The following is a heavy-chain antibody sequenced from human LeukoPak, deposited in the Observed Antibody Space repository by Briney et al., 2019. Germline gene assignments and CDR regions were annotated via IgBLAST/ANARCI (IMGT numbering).Heavy chain of an antibody. CDR2: IIPIFGTA. CDR3: ARDENYYGSGSYAY. Sequence: ASVKVSCKASGGTFSSYAISWVRQAPGQGLEWMGGIIPIFGTANYAQKFQGRVTITADESTSTAYMELSSLRSEDTAVYYCARDENYYGSGSYAYWGQGTLVTVSS. J-gene: IGHJ4*02. D-gene: IGHD3-10*01. V-gene: IGHV1-69*13. CDR1: GGTFSSYA.